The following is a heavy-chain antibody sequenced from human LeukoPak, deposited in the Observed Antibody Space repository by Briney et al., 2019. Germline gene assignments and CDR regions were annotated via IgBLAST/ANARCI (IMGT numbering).Heavy chain of an antibody. Sequence: PSETLSLTCTVSGGSISSYYWSWIRQPPGKGLEWIGYIYYSGSTNYNPSLKSRVTISVDTSKNQFSLKLSSVTAADTAVYYCARFRGDSSSWYTGYYYYYMDVWGKGTTVTISS. D-gene: IGHD6-13*01. J-gene: IGHJ6*03. CDR3: ARFRGDSSSWYTGYYYYYMDV. CDR1: GGSISSYY. CDR2: IYYSGST. V-gene: IGHV4-59*01.